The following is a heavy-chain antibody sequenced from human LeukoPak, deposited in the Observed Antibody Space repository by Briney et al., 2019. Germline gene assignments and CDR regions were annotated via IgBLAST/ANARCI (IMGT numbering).Heavy chain of an antibody. J-gene: IGHJ4*02. Sequence: ASVKVSCKASRYSFTNYGISWVRQAPGQGLEWMGWINPNSGGTNYAQKFQGRVTMTRDTSISTAYMELSRLRSDDTAVYYCARVSIAAAPPTDWGQGTLVTVSS. V-gene: IGHV1-2*02. D-gene: IGHD6-13*01. CDR3: ARVSIAAAPPTD. CDR1: RYSFTNYG. CDR2: INPNSGGT.